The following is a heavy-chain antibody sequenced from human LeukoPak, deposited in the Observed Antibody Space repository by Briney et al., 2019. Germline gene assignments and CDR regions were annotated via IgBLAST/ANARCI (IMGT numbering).Heavy chain of an antibody. V-gene: IGHV3-23*01. D-gene: IGHD3-22*01. Sequence: GGSLRLSCAASGFTFSTYAMSWVRQAPGKRLEWVSLIGGSDGRTRYADSVKGPFTISRDNSKNTLYLEMNSLRAEDTGVYYCAKDSSSYDWGYMDVWGKGTTVTISS. CDR1: GFTFSTYA. CDR2: IGGSDGRT. CDR3: AKDSSSYDWGYMDV. J-gene: IGHJ6*03.